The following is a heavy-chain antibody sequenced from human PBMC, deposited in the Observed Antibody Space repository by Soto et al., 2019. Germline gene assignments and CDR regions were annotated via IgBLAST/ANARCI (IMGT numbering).Heavy chain of an antibody. D-gene: IGHD6-13*01. CDR3: ARGRRYSSSWYSDY. CDR2: IYHSGST. Sequence: QLQLQESGPGLVKPSETLSLTCTVSGGSISSSSYYWGWIRQPPGNGLEWIGSIYHSGSTYYNPSLNSGFTIAVDKSKNQFSLTMSSVTAADTAVYYCARGRRYSSSWYSDYRGQGTLVTVSS. CDR1: GGSISSSSYY. V-gene: IGHV4-39*01. J-gene: IGHJ4*02.